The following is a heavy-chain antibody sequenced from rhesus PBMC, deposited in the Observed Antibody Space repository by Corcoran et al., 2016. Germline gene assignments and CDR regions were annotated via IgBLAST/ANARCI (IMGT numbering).Heavy chain of an antibody. CDR1: GFTFSGYL. J-gene: IGHJ4*01. CDR3: ARGNYGQDY. CDR2: ISNFGGTT. D-gene: IGHD3-9*01. V-gene: IGHV3-178*01. Sequence: EVQLVEAGGGLAKPGGSLRLSCAASGFTFSGYLIYWVRQIPGKGGDGVLLISNFGGTTWPADSVKGRFTISRENAENTLYLQMNSLRVEDTAVYYCARGNYGQDYWGQGVLVIVSS.